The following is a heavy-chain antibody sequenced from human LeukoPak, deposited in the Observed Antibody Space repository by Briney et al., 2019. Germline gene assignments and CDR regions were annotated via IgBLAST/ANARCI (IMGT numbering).Heavy chain of an antibody. J-gene: IGHJ4*02. D-gene: IGHD3-3*01. CDR3: ARQNDFRLDY. V-gene: IGHV5-51*01. CDR1: GYTFSSYW. CDR2: IYHGDSDT. Sequence: GESLKISCKGSGYTFSSYWIGWVRQMPGKGLEWMGIIYHGDSDTRYSPSLQGQVTISVDTSIGTAYLQWSSLKASDTAIYYCARQNDFRLDYWGQGTLVTVSS.